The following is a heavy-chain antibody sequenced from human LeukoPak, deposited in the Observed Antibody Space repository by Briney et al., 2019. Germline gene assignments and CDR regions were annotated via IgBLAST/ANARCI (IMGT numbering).Heavy chain of an antibody. V-gene: IGHV3-48*01. Sequence: SGGSLRLSCAASGFTFSSYGMHWVRQAPGKGLEWVSFISSTSSTIYYADSVKGRFTISRDNAKNSLYLQMNSLRAEDTAVYYCARDIVVVVATDYYFDYWGQGTLVTVSS. CDR1: GFTFSSYG. CDR3: ARDIVVVVATDYYFDY. D-gene: IGHD2-15*01. CDR2: ISSTSSTI. J-gene: IGHJ4*02.